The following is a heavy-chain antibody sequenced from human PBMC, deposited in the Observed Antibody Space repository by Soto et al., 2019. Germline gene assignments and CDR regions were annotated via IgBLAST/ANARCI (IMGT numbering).Heavy chain of an antibody. Sequence: PGGSLRLSCAASGFTFSNYEMNWVRQAPGKGLEWVSYISSSSSNIYYADSVKGRFTISRDNAKSSLYLQMDSLRAEDTAVYYCARSPGPHCSVANCYFVYWGRGTLVTVSS. D-gene: IGHD2-15*01. J-gene: IGHJ4*02. CDR3: ARSPGPHCSVANCYFVY. V-gene: IGHV3-21*05. CDR1: GFTFSNYE. CDR2: ISSSSSNI.